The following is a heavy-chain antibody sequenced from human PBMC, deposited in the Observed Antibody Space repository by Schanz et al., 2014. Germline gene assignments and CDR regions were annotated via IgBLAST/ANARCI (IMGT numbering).Heavy chain of an antibody. CDR3: ARGGPAYYFDD. Sequence: EVQLLESGGGLVQPGGSLRLSCAASGFTFSSYSMNWVRQAPGKGLEWVSYISSASSTINYADSVKGRFTISRDNAKNTVYIQMNSLRAEDTAVYYCARGGPAYYFDDWGQGTLVTVSS. J-gene: IGHJ4*02. V-gene: IGHV3-48*01. CDR1: GFTFSSYS. CDR2: ISSASSTI.